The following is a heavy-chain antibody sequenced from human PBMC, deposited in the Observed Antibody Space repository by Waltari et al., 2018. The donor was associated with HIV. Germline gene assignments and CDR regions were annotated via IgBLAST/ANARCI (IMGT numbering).Heavy chain of an antibody. D-gene: IGHD3-22*01. CDR1: RASLHTHEYY. V-gene: IGHV4-39*01. CDR3: AEIVVVLNYFDH. Sequence: QLQLQESGPGLVMPSVTLSLTCTFSRASLHTHEYYWAWLRPPPGKGLQWLGSIFYSGTTYYNPSLKRRVSMSVDPSKNKFSRRVNSVTAADTAIYYWAEIVVVLNYFDHWGQGTLITVSS. J-gene: IGHJ4*02. CDR2: IFYSGTT.